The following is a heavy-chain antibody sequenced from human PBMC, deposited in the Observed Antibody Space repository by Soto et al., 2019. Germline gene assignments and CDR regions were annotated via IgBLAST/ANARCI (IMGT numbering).Heavy chain of an antibody. CDR2: IYYSGST. V-gene: IGHV4-39*01. Sequence: SETLSLTCTVSGGSISSSSYYWGWIRQPPGKGLEWIGSIYYSGSTYYNPSLKSRVTISVDTSKNQFSLKLSSVTAADTAVYYCARHERVTIFGVVIISRFDPWGQGTLVTVSS. CDR1: GGSISSSSYY. J-gene: IGHJ5*02. CDR3: ARHERVTIFGVVIISRFDP. D-gene: IGHD3-3*01.